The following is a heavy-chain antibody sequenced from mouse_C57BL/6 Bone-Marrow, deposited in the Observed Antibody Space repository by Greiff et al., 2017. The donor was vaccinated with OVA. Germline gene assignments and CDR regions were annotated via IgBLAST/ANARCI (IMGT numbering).Heavy chain of an antibody. CDR1: GFSFNTYA. Sequence: EVKLMESGGGLVQPKGSLKLSCAASGFSFNTYAMNWVRQAPGKGLEWVARIRSKSNNYATYYADSVKDRFTISRDDSESMLYLQMNNLKTEDTAMYYCVRHRGKDAMDYWGQGTSVTVSS. J-gene: IGHJ4*01. CDR3: VRHRGKDAMDY. CDR2: IRSKSNNYAT. D-gene: IGHD2-1*01. V-gene: IGHV10-1*01.